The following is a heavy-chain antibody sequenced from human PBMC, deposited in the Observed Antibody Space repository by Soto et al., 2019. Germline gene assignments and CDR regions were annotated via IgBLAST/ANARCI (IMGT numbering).Heavy chain of an antibody. Sequence: PSQTLPLPCAISGDSVSSNSATWNWIRQSPSRGLEWLGRTYYSSQWYYDYALSVISRVSINPDTSENQFSLQLNSLTPEDTAVEGCAILIGKCCLDDWGQGTRVTVSS. CDR2: TYYSSQWYY. J-gene: IGHJ4*02. CDR3: AILIGKCCLDD. D-gene: IGHD1-1*01. V-gene: IGHV6-1*01. CDR1: GDSVSSNSAT.